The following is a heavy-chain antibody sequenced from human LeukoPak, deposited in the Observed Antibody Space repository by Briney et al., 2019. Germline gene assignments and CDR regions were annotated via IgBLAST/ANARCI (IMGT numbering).Heavy chain of an antibody. CDR3: ASTLRFLPYRRFDY. V-gene: IGHV4-4*07. J-gene: IGHJ4*02. CDR2: IYTSGST. CDR1: GGSISSYY. Sequence: KPSETLSLTCTVSGGSISSYYWSWIRQPAGKGLEWIGRIYTSGSTNYNPSLKSRVTIFGDTSKNQFFLRLSSVTAADTAVYYCASTLRFLPYRRFDYWGQGTLVTVPS. D-gene: IGHD3-3*01.